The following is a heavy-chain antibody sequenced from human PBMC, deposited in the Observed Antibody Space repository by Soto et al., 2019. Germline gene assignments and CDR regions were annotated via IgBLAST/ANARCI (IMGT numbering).Heavy chain of an antibody. Sequence: QVQLVESGGGAVQPGRSLRLSCAASGFTFSSHAMHWVRQVPGKGLECVAIISYDGSNKYYGDSVRGRLTISRDNSKNTIYLQMNSLRAEDTAVYYCARDQTGITTTGGGRIDYWGQGTLVTVSS. CDR2: ISYDGSNK. CDR3: ARDQTGITTTGGGRIDY. D-gene: IGHD6-13*01. J-gene: IGHJ4*02. CDR1: GFTFSSHA. V-gene: IGHV3-30-3*01.